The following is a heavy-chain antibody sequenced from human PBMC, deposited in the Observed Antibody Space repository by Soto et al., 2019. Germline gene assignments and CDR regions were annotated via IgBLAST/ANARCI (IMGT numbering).Heavy chain of an antibody. Sequence: LXESGPGLVRPSETLSLTCTVSSDSISSYYWIWIRQSPXKGLEWIGYTDYSGNXXXNXSLXXXXXXXXXXXXXXXXXXXXXXXXXXXXXXXCAXAVGXPLXXLDYWGQGTLVTVSS. CDR1: SDSISSYY. V-gene: IGHV4-59*01. CDR3: AXAVGXPLXXLDY. J-gene: IGHJ4*02. D-gene: IGHD6-19*01. CDR2: TDYSGNX.